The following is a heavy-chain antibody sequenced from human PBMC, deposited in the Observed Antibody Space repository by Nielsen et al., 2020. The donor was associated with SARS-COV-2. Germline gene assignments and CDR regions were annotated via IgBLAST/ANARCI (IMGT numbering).Heavy chain of an antibody. J-gene: IGHJ3*02. CDR2: IRSKSHSYET. Sequence: GESLKISCAASGLSISDSGMHWVRQASGRGLEWLGRIRSKSHSYETVYAVSVRDRFTISRDDSENTAYLQMNSLRTEDTAVYYCTRVNPTSGSWFDALDIWGQGTMVTVSS. V-gene: IGHV3-73*01. CDR3: TRVNPTSGSWFDALDI. CDR1: GLSISDSG. D-gene: IGHD6-13*01.